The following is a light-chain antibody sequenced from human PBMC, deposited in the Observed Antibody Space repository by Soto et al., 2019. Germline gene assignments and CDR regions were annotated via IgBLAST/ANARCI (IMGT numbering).Light chain of an antibody. CDR3: QQRSNWPT. CDR2: DAS. V-gene: IGKV3D-20*02. J-gene: IGKJ1*01. CDR1: QSVSSSY. Sequence: EIVLTPSPGTLSLSPWERATLSCRASQSVSSSYLAWYQQKPGQAPRLLIYDASNRATGIPARFSGSGSGTDFTLTISSLEPEDFAVYYCQQRSNWPTFGQGTKVDIK.